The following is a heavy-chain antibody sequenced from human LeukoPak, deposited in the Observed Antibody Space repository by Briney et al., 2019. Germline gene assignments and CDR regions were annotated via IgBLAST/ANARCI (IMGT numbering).Heavy chain of an antibody. D-gene: IGHD4-17*01. CDR1: GFTFTSYA. CDR2: ISDSGSNT. J-gene: IGHJ4*02. Sequence: GGALRLSCAASGFTFTSYAMNCVRQAPGKGLEWVSAISDSGSNTNYGDSVKGRFSNSRDNSKNTVYLHMNSLRAEDTAVYYCAKDGDPTVTTDFDYWGQGTLVTVSS. V-gene: IGHV3-23*01. CDR3: AKDGDPTVTTDFDY.